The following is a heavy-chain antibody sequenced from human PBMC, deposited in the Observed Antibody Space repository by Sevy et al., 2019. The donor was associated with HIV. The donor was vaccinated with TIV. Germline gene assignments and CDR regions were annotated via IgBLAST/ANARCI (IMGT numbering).Heavy chain of an antibody. CDR2: INHREVT. CDR1: GGSFSDFY. CDR3: VRFDTKIKIFGVPRGAY. D-gene: IGHD3-3*01. Sequence: SETLSLTCTVYGGSFSDFYWIWIRQSPGKGLEWIGEINHREVTNYNPSLKSRATISADASNRQFSLKLTSVTAADTAVYYCVRFDTKIKIFGVPRGAYWGPGTLVTVSS. J-gene: IGHJ4*02. V-gene: IGHV4-34*01.